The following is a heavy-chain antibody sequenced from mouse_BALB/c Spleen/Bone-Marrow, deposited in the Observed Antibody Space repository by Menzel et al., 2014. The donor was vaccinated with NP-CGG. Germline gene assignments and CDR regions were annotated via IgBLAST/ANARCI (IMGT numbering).Heavy chain of an antibody. V-gene: IGHV14-3*02. CDR3: ARAYYGNYPYVMDY. J-gene: IGHJ4*01. CDR2: IDPANGFA. D-gene: IGHD2-10*01. CDR1: GFNIKDTY. Sequence: EVQLQQSGAELVKPGVSVKLSCTASGFNIKDTYIHWVNQRPEQGLEWIGRIDPANGFAKYDPKFQGKATITADTSSNTAYLHLSSLTSEDTAVYYCARAYYGNYPYVMDYWGQGTSVTVSS.